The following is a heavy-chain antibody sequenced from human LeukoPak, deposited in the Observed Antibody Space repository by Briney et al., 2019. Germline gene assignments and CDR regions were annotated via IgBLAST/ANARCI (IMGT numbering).Heavy chain of an antibody. V-gene: IGHV3-11*01. CDR3: ARDPCGGSCYWDYYYGMDV. CDR2: ISSSGSTI. CDR1: GFTFSDYY. D-gene: IGHD2-15*01. J-gene: IGHJ6*02. Sequence: GGSLRLSCAASGFTFSDYYMSWIRQAPGKGLEWVSYISSSGSTIYYADSVKGRFTISRDNAKNSLYLQMNSLRAEDMAVYYCARDPCGGSCYWDYYYGMDVWGQGTTVTVSS.